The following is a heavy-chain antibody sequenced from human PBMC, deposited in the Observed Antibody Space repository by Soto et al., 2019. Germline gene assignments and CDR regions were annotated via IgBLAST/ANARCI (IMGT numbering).Heavy chain of an antibody. J-gene: IGHJ6*02. Sequence: QVQLVQSGAEVKKPGASVKVSCKASGYTFTGYYMHWVRQAPGQGLEWMGWINPNSGGTNYAQKFQGWVTMNRDTSISTAYMELSRLRSDDTAVYYCAREFGGSYYEYYGMDVWGQGTTVTVSS. CDR1: GYTFTGYY. D-gene: IGHD1-26*01. V-gene: IGHV1-2*04. CDR3: AREFGGSYYEYYGMDV. CDR2: INPNSGGT.